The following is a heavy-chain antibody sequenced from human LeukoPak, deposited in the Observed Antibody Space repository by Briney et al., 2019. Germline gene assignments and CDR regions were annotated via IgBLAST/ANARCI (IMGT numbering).Heavy chain of an antibody. CDR1: GFTFSSYS. Sequence: GGSLRLSCAASGFTFSSYSMNWVRQAPGKGLEWVSSISSSSSYIYYADSVKGRFTISRDNAKNSLYLQMNSLRAEDTAVYYCAKATYNWNEIPPRYYYYYGMDVWGQGTTVTVSS. D-gene: IGHD1-20*01. CDR2: ISSSSSYI. CDR3: AKATYNWNEIPPRYYYYYGMDV. V-gene: IGHV3-21*01. J-gene: IGHJ6*02.